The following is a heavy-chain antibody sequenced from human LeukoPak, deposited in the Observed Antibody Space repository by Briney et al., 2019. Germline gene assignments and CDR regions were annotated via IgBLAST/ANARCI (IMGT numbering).Heavy chain of an antibody. D-gene: IGHD3-3*01. Sequence: SETLSLTCTVSGGSISSSSYYWGWIRQPPGKGLEWIGSIYYSGSTYYNPSLKSRVTISVDTSKNQFSLKLSSVTAADTAVYYCAIRRVASGYVFDYWGQGTLVTVSS. V-gene: IGHV4-39*07. CDR2: IYYSGST. CDR3: AIRRVASGYVFDY. J-gene: IGHJ4*02. CDR1: GGSISSSSYY.